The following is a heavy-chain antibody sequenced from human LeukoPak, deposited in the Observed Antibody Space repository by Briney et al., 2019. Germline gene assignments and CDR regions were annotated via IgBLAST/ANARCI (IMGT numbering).Heavy chain of an antibody. CDR3: ARQFRRDRVDY. D-gene: IGHD5-24*01. V-gene: IGHV4-30-4*01. CDR1: YGSSSSGDYY. CDR2: IHYSGST. Sequence: SETLSLTCTASYGSSSSGDYYWSWIRQPPGKGLEWIGYIHYSGSTNYNSSLKSRVTISEDTSKNQVSLKLSSVTAADTAVYYCARQFRRDRVDYWGQGTLVTVSS. J-gene: IGHJ4*02.